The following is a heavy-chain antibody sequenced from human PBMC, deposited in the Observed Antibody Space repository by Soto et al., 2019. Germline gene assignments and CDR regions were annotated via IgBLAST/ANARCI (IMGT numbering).Heavy chain of an antibody. CDR2: IYLGGSI. Sequence: SKALSVTWSVSGGSISRGYWTWIRHPPGKRLEWIGYIYLGGSINYNPSLKSRVIISVDTAKNQFSLSLSSVTAADTAVYYCTGAYYDFGGYILVPWGQ. D-gene: IGHD3-22*01. J-gene: IGHJ5*02. CDR3: TGAYYDFGGYILVP. CDR1: GGSISRGY. V-gene: IGHV4-59*01.